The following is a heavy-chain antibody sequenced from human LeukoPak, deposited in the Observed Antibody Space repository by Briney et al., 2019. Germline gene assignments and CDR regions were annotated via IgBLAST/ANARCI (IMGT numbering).Heavy chain of an antibody. CDR3: AKRKGYYDSSGYSSY. D-gene: IGHD3-22*01. CDR2: ISGSGGST. Sequence: GGFLRLSCAASGFTFSSYAMSWVRQAPGKGLEWVSAISGSGGSTYYADSVKGRFTISRDNSKNTLYLQMNSLRAEDTAVYYCAKRKGYYDSSGYSSYWGQGTLVTVSS. J-gene: IGHJ4*02. V-gene: IGHV3-23*01. CDR1: GFTFSSYA.